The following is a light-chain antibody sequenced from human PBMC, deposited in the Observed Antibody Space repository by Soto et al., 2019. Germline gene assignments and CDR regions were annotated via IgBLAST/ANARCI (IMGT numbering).Light chain of an antibody. J-gene: IGKJ5*01. CDR3: PQNYSTPIT. CDR2: ASS. Sequence: DIQMTQSPSSLSASVGDRVTITCRASQTISSYLNWYQQRPGKAPNLLIYASSSLQSGVPPRFSGSGSGTYITLTISRLPTEDFATYYCPQNYSTPITFGQGTRLEMK. V-gene: IGKV1-39*01. CDR1: QTISSY.